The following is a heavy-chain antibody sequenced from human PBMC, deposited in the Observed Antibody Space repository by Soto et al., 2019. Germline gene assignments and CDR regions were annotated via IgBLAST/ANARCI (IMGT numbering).Heavy chain of an antibody. V-gene: IGHV6-1*01. CDR2: TYYRSKWFN. CDR1: GDSVSTNSAT. D-gene: IGHD6-13*01. CDR3: AKVSSSWYAGFFDL. Sequence: SQTLSLTCAISGDSVSTNSATWDWIRQSPSRGLEWLGRTYYRSKWFNDYAVSVKGRISINPDTSNNQFSLKLSSVTAADTAIYYCAKVSSSWYAGFFDLWGQGTLVTVSS. J-gene: IGHJ4*02.